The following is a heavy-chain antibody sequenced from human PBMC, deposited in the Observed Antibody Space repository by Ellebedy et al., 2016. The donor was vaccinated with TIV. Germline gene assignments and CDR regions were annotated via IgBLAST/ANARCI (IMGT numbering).Heavy chain of an antibody. CDR2: IWFDGSEK. Sequence: GESLKISCAASGFIFSSYTIHWVRQAPGKGLEWVALIWFDGSEKFYGDSVKGRFTISRDNSKNTVYLQMNSLRAEDTAVYYCARDKATILYGIDVWGQGTTVTVSS. CDR1: GFIFSSYT. J-gene: IGHJ6*02. CDR3: ARDKATILYGIDV. D-gene: IGHD3-9*01. V-gene: IGHV3-33*01.